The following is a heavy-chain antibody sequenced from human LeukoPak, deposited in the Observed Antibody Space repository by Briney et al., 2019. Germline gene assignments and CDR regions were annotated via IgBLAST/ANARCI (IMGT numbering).Heavy chain of an antibody. CDR3: ARVWELLENLGWFDP. J-gene: IGHJ5*02. V-gene: IGHV1-18*01. CDR2: ISAYNGNT. Sequence: GASVKVSCKASGYTFTSYDISWVRQAPGQGLEWMGWISAYNGNTNYAQKLQGRVTMTTDTSTSTAYMELRSLRSDDTAVYYCARVWELLENLGWFDPWGQGTLVTVSS. D-gene: IGHD1-26*01. CDR1: GYTFTSYD.